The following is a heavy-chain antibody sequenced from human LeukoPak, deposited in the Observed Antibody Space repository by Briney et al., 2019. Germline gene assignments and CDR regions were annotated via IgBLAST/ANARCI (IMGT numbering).Heavy chain of an antibody. D-gene: IGHD1-26*01. J-gene: IGHJ5*02. V-gene: IGHV1-69*13. CDR2: IIPIFGTA. Sequence: SVKVSCKASGYTFTGYYMHWVRQAPGQGLEWMGGIIPIFGTANYAQKFQGRVTITADESTSTAYMELSSLRSEDTAVHYCARDQFYSGSPRWFDPWGQGTLVTVSS. CDR3: ARDQFYSGSPRWFDP. CDR1: GYTFTGYY.